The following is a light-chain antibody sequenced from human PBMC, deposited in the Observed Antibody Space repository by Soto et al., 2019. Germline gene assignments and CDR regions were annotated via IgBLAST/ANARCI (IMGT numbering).Light chain of an antibody. CDR1: SSDIGAYNY. CDR3: SSFTSSSTLV. V-gene: IGLV2-14*01. Sequence: QSALTQPASVSGSPGQSITISCTGTSSDIGAYNYVSWYQQHPGKAPKLMIYEVTYRPSGVSDRFSGSKSVNTASLTISGLQAEDEDHYYCSSFTSSSTLVFGGGTKLTV. CDR2: EVT. J-gene: IGLJ2*01.